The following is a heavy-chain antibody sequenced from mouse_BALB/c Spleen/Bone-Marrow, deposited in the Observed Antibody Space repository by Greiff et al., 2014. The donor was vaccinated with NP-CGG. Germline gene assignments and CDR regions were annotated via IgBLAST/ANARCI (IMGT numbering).Heavy chain of an antibody. CDR2: ISYSGNT. J-gene: IGHJ2*01. CDR3: ARYDYDGVDY. V-gene: IGHV3-2*02. D-gene: IGHD2-4*01. Sequence: VQLKESGPGLVKPPQSLSLTCTVTGYSITSDYAWNWIRQFPGNKLEWMGYISYSGNTSYNPSLKSRISITRDTSKNQFFLQLNSVTTEDTATYYCARYDYDGVDYWGQGTTLTVSS. CDR1: GYSITSDYA.